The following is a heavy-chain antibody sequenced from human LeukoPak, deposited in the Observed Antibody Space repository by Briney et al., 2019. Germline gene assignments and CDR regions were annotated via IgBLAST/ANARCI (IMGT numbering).Heavy chain of an antibody. CDR1: GFTFSSYG. V-gene: IGHV3-33*01. CDR3: VRGGGKDPDY. D-gene: IGHD3-16*01. CDR2: IWYDGSNK. Sequence: GGSLRLSCAASGFTFSSYGMHWVRQAPGKGLEWVAVIWYDGSNKYYADSVKGRFTISRDNSKNSLYLQMTSLRVEDTAVYYCVRGGGKDPDYWGQGTVVTVSS. J-gene: IGHJ4*02.